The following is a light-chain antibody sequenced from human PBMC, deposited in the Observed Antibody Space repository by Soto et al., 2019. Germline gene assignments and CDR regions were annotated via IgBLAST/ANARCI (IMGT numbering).Light chain of an antibody. CDR1: SSDVGGYNY. Sequence: VLTQPASVSGSPGQSITISCTGTSSDVGGYNYVSWYQQHPGKAPKLMIYEVSNRPSGVSNRFSGSKSGNTASLTISGLQAEDEADYYCSSYTSSSTLGVFGTGTKVTVL. V-gene: IGLV2-14*01. CDR3: SSYTSSSTLGV. J-gene: IGLJ1*01. CDR2: EVS.